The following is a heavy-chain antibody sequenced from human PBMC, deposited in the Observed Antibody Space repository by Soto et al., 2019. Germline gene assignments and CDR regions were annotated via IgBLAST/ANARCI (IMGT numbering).Heavy chain of an antibody. V-gene: IGHV3-30*18. Sequence: QVQLVESGGGVVQPGRSLRLSCAASGFTFSSYGMHWVRQAPGKGLEWVAVISYDGSNKYYADSVKGRFTISTDNSQNTLYLQMNRLRAEDMAVYYCANLRHSGYKGNSRGGEYFDFWGQGTLVTVSS. CDR2: ISYDGSNK. CDR1: GFTFSSYG. D-gene: IGHD3-22*01. J-gene: IGHJ4*02. CDR3: ANLRHSGYKGNSRGGEYFDF.